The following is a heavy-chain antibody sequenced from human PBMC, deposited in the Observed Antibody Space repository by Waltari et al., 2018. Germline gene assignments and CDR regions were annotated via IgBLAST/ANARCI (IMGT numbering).Heavy chain of an antibody. CDR3: AKGGYYDSSGYLFFYYYYYGMDV. V-gene: IGHV3-23*01. Sequence: EVQLLESGGGLVQPGGSLRLSCAASGFTFSSYAMSWVRQAPGKGLAWASAISGSGGSTYYADSVKGRFTISRDNSKNTLYLQMNSLRAEDTAVYYCAKGGYYDSSGYLFFYYYYYGMDVWGQGTTVTVSS. CDR2: ISGSGGST. J-gene: IGHJ6*02. D-gene: IGHD3-22*01. CDR1: GFTFSSYA.